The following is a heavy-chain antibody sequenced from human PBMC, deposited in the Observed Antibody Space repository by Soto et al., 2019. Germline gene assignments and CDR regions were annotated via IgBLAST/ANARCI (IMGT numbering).Heavy chain of an antibody. V-gene: IGHV3-13*01. Sequence: EVQLVESGGGLVQPGGSLRLSCAASGFTFSSYDMHWVRQVAGKGLEWVSGISVAGGTHYADSVKGRFTISRENAKNSLYLQMNSLRVGDTAVYYCARELEIYGYWYFDLWGRGTLVTVSS. J-gene: IGHJ2*01. CDR2: ISVAGGT. CDR1: GFTFSSYD. CDR3: ARELEIYGYWYFDL. D-gene: IGHD1-1*01.